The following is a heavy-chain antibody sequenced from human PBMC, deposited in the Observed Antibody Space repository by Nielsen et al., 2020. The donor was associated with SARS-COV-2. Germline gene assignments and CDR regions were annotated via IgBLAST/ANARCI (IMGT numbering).Heavy chain of an antibody. Sequence: SETLSLTCAVYGGSFSGYYWSWIRQPPGKGLEWIGEINHSGSTNYNPSLKSRVTISVDTSKNQFSLKLSSVNAADTAVYYCSVAGTDFDYWGQGTLVTVSS. CDR3: SVAGTDFDY. CDR2: INHSGST. CDR1: GGSFSGYY. J-gene: IGHJ4*02. V-gene: IGHV4-34*01. D-gene: IGHD6-19*01.